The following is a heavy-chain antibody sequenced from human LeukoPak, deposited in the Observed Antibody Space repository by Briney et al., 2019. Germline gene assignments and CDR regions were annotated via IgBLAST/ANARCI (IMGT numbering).Heavy chain of an antibody. CDR1: GFIFGDYV. Sequence: PGGSLRLSCTASGFIFGDYVMSWVRQAPGKGLEWVGFIRSKVYGGTTEYAASVKGRFTISRDDSIGIDYLQMNSLKTEDTAVYYCTRVPEYSSSHGLIYYYYMDVWGKGTTVTVSS. CDR3: TRVPEYSSSHGLIYYYYMDV. V-gene: IGHV3-49*04. J-gene: IGHJ6*03. CDR2: IRSKVYGGTT. D-gene: IGHD6-6*01.